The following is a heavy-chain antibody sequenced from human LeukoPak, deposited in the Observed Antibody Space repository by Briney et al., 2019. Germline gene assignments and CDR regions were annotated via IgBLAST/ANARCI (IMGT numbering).Heavy chain of an antibody. CDR2: IIPMQGTP. CDR3: ARESVAGGFEY. D-gene: IGHD6-19*01. CDR1: GYTFTGYY. Sequence: SVKVSCKASGYTFTGYYMHWVRQAPGQGLEWMGGIIPMQGTPNYAQKFQDRVTISADKSTTTVYMALSSLRYEDTAMYYCARESVAGGFEYWGQGTLVTVSS. J-gene: IGHJ4*02. V-gene: IGHV1-69*10.